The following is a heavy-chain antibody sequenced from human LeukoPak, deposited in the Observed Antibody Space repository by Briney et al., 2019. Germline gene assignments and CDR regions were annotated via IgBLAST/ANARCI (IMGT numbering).Heavy chain of an antibody. D-gene: IGHD3-22*01. J-gene: IGHJ4*02. CDR1: GFTFSDYY. CDR2: IYSGGST. Sequence: GGSLRLSCAASGFTFSDYYMSWVRQAPGKGLEWVSVIYSGGSTYYADSVKGRFTISRDNSKNTLYLQMNSLRAEDTAVYYCAREHCYDSRVFDYWGQGTLVTVSS. CDR3: AREHCYDSRVFDY. V-gene: IGHV3-66*01.